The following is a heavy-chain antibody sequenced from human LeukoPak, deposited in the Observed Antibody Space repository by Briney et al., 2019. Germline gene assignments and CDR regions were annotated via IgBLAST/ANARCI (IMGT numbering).Heavy chain of an antibody. J-gene: IGHJ4*02. CDR2: VNRDGSET. CDR3: ARDGWPGSSYYRPFDY. D-gene: IGHD6-13*01. V-gene: IGHV3-7*01. Sequence: GGSLRLSCAASGFALSSHWMTWVRQVPGRGPEWVANVNRDGSETYYLDSVKGRFTISKDNAKNSLYLQMNSLRADDTAVYYCARDGWPGSSYYRPFDYWGQGTLVTVSS. CDR1: GFALSSHW.